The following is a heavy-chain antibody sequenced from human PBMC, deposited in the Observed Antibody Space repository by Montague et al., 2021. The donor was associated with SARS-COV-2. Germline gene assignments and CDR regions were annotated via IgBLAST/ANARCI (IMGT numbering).Heavy chain of an antibody. V-gene: IGHV4-59*01. D-gene: IGHD3-16*01. CDR1: GGSISPFD. CDR2: IYYSGTA. J-gene: IGHJ6*02. CDR3: ARMSMHYVDNSNSRRGGLDD. Sequence: SETLSLTCTVSGGSISPFDWSWIRQSPARGLEWIGTIYYSGTANYNPSLMGRLAMSLQTSQKQLSLEMRSVTAADTAVYYCARMSMHYVDNSNSRRGGLDDWGQGTTVTVSS.